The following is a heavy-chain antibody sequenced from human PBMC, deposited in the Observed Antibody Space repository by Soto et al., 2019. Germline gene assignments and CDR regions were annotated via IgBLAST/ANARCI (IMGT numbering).Heavy chain of an antibody. J-gene: IGHJ6*03. CDR1: GFTFDDYA. D-gene: IGHD2-15*01. Sequence: GGSLRFSCAASGFTFDDYAMHWVRQAPGKGLEWVSGITWDSGTKGYADSVKGRFTISRDNAKNSLYLQMNSLRPEDTALYYCAKAVVVVAATRMPYYYYMDVWGKGTTVTVSS. V-gene: IGHV3-9*01. CDR2: ITWDSGTK. CDR3: AKAVVVVAATRMPYYYYMDV.